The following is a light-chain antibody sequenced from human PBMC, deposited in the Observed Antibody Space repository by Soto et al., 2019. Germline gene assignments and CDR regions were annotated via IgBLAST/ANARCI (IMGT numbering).Light chain of an antibody. V-gene: IGKV1-5*01. CDR2: DAS. Sequence: DVQMTHSPSTLAASVGDRVTITCPASQSISILLTCYQQKPGKATKVLIYDASTLESVAPSRFSGSGFGTEFTLAISSLQSEDFAPYYCQQYSSYLCNFGQGTKVDIK. CDR1: QSISIL. J-gene: IGKJ2*04. CDR3: QQYSSYLCN.